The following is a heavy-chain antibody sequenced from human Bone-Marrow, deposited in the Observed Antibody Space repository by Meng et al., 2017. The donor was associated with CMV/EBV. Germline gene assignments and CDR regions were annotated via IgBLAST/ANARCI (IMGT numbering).Heavy chain of an antibody. Sequence: GGSLRLSCAASGFTFSSYGMHWVRQAPGKGLEWVAFIRYDGSNKYYADSVKGRFTISRDNAKNTLYLQMNSLRAEDTAVYYCPRASRGAGGYCYNYGRDAWGQGTTVTVSS. CDR1: GFTFSSYG. CDR3: PRASRGAGGYCYNYGRDA. V-gene: IGHV3-30*02. D-gene: IGHD3-10*01. CDR2: IRYDGSNK. J-gene: IGHJ6*02.